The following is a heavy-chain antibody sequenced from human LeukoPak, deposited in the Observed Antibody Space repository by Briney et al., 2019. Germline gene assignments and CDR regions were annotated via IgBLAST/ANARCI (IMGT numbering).Heavy chain of an antibody. CDR3: ALRGVGSRFDP. Sequence: ASVKVSCKVSGYTLTELSMHWVRQATGQGLEWMGWMNPNSGNTGYAQKFQGRVTITRNTSISTAYMELSSLRSEDTAVYYCALRGVGSRFDPWGQGTLVTVSS. CDR1: GYTLTELS. D-gene: IGHD3-16*01. V-gene: IGHV1-8*03. CDR2: MNPNSGNT. J-gene: IGHJ5*02.